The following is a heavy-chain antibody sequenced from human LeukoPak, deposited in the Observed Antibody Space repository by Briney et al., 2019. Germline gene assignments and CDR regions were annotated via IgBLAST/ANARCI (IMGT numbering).Heavy chain of an antibody. V-gene: IGHV1-8*01. D-gene: IGHD3-10*01. J-gene: IGHJ5*02. CDR3: ARGRSNRGAGWSSWFGP. CDR2: MNPNSGNT. CDR1: GYTFTSHD. Sequence: ASVKVSCKASGYTFTSHDINWVRQATGQGLEWMGWMNPNSGNTGYAQKFQGRVTMTRNTSISTAYMELSSLRSEDTAVYYCARGRSNRGAGWSSWFGPWGQGTLVTVSS.